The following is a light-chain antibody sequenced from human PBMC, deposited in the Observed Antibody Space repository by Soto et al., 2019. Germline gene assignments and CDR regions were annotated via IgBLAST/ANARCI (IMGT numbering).Light chain of an antibody. J-gene: IGKJ1*01. CDR3: QHYINWRRT. Sequence: IVLTQSPATLSVSPGERATLSCRASQSVSSNLAWYQQKPGQAPRLLIYGASTRATGIPARFSGSGSGTEFTLTISSLQSEDFAVYYCQHYINWRRTFGQGTKVDIK. V-gene: IGKV3-15*01. CDR1: QSVSSN. CDR2: GAS.